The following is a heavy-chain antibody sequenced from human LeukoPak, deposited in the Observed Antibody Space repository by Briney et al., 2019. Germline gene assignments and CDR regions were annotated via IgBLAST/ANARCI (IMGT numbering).Heavy chain of an antibody. J-gene: IGHJ4*02. V-gene: IGHV1-2*02. CDR3: TRDPAMATILFEY. D-gene: IGHD5-24*01. Sequence: ASVKVSCKASEYTFTGYHMHWVRQAPGQGLEWMGWINPNTGDTNYAQKFQGRVTMTRDTSISAAYMELSWLRSDDMAVYYCTRDPAMATILFEYWGQGTLVTVSS. CDR2: INPNTGDT. CDR1: EYTFTGYH.